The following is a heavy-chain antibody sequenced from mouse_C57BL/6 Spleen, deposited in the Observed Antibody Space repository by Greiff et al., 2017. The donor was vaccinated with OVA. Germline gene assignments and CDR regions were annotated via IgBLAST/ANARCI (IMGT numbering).Heavy chain of an antibody. CDR2: ISDGGSYT. Sequence: EVKLLESGGGLVKPGGSLKLSCAASGFTFSSYAMSWVRQTPEKRLEWVATISDGGSYTYYPDNVQGRFTISRDNAKNNLYLQMSHLKSEDTAMYYCARGYYSNLYYFDYWGQGTTLTVSS. V-gene: IGHV5-4*03. CDR1: GFTFSSYA. D-gene: IGHD2-5*01. J-gene: IGHJ2*01. CDR3: ARGYYSNLYYFDY.